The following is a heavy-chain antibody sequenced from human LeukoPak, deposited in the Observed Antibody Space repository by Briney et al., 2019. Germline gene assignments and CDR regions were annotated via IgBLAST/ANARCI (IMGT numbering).Heavy chain of an antibody. V-gene: IGHV4-39*02. CDR2: IYYTGST. D-gene: IGHD5-12*01. CDR3: AREPYSGYDTYYFDY. CDR1: GGSISSSTYF. J-gene: IGHJ4*02. Sequence: KPSETLSLTCTASGGSISSSTYFWGWIRQPPGKGLEWIGTIYYTGSTYYNPSLKSRVTISVDTSKNQFSLKVRSVTAADTAVYYCAREPYSGYDTYYFDYWGQGTLVTVSS.